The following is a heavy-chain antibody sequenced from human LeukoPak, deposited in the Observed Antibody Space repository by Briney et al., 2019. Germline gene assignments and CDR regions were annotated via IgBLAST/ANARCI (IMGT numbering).Heavy chain of an antibody. J-gene: IGHJ4*02. Sequence: RGESLKISCKGSGYNINNYWIGWVRQMPGKGLEWMGIIYPADSDIRYSPSFQGQVTISADKSISTAYLQWSSLKASDTAMYYCARPTMTWFDPFDYWGQGTLVTVSS. CDR2: IYPADSDI. V-gene: IGHV5-51*01. CDR1: GYNINNYW. D-gene: IGHD3-22*01. CDR3: ARPTMTWFDPFDY.